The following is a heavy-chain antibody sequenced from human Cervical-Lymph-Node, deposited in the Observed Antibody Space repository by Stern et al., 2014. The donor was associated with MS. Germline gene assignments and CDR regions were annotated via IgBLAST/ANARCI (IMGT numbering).Heavy chain of an antibody. V-gene: IGHV1-18*01. CDR2: IGTNSGNM. CDR1: GYTFTKYA. D-gene: IGHD6-13*01. Sequence: QVQLVESGAELKKPGASVKVSCKASGYTFTKYAISWVRQAPGQGLEWMGWIGTNSGNMNCAQRFQGRVTLATDTSTSTVYMELRSLRSDDTAMYYCRAGSDAFDVWGQGTMVTVSS. J-gene: IGHJ3*01. CDR3: RAGSDAFDV.